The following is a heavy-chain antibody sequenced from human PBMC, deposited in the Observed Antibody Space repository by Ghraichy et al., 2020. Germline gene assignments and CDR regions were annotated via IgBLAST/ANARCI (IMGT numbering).Heavy chain of an antibody. V-gene: IGHV4-34*01. CDR1: GGSFTSYY. CDR2: INHYGST. CDR3: ARGRKSSQQLVPLPFDY. D-gene: IGHD6-13*01. J-gene: IGHJ4*02. Sequence: SETLSHTCAVYGGSFTSYYWSWIRQPPGKGLEWIGEINHYGSTNYNPSLKSRVTLSVDRSKDQFSLKLNSVTAADTAVFYCARGRKSSQQLVPLPFDYWGRGILLTVSS.